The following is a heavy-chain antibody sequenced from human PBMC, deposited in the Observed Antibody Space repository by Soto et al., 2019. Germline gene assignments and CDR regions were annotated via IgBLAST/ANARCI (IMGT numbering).Heavy chain of an antibody. Sequence: SETLSLTCTVSGDSISSYYWSWLRQPPGKGLEWIGYIYKTGSTNYNPSLESRVSISLDTSNNRFSLKMNSVTATDTAVYYWATEANRQGAVVVEYWGQGSLATVS. D-gene: IGHD2-15*01. CDR1: GDSISSYY. CDR2: IYKTGST. V-gene: IGHV4-59*01. J-gene: IGHJ4*02. CDR3: ATEANRQGAVVVEY.